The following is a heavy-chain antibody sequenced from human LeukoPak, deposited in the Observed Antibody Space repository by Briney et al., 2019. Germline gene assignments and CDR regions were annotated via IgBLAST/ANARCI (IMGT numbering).Heavy chain of an antibody. J-gene: IGHJ4*02. CDR3: ARGPPLYENYYDSSGYYVLGY. V-gene: IGHV1-69*04. CDR2: IIPILGIA. D-gene: IGHD3-22*01. CDR1: GGTFSSYA. Sequence: ASVKLSCKASGGTFSSYAISWVRQAPGQGLEWMGRIIPILGIANYAQKFQGRVMITSDKSTSTAYMELSSLRSEDTAVYYCARGPPLYENYYDSSGYYVLGYWGQGTLVTVSS.